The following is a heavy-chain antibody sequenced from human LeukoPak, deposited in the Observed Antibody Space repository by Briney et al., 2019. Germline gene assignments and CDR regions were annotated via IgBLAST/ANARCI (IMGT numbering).Heavy chain of an antibody. CDR2: INPNSRGT. CDR3: ARASIDGSGRHYFDY. J-gene: IGHJ4*02. CDR1: GYTLTDYS. D-gene: IGHD3-10*01. V-gene: IGHV1-2*02. Sequence: ASVTVSCKASGYTLTDYSMDWVRQAPGQGLEWMGWINPNSRGTKNAQKFQGRVTMTRDTSISTAYMELSSLRSDDTAIYYCARASIDGSGRHYFDYWGQGTLVTVSS.